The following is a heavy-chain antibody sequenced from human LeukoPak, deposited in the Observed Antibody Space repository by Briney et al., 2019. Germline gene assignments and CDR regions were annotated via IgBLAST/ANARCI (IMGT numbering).Heavy chain of an antibody. Sequence: GGSLRLSCAASGFTFSSYAMSWVRQAPGKGLEWVSAISGSGGSTYYADSVKGRFTISRDNSKNTLYLQMNSLRAEDTAVYYCARTPPRGSVVPAATNNWFDPWGQGTLVTVSS. J-gene: IGHJ5*02. D-gene: IGHD2-2*01. CDR3: ARTPPRGSVVPAATNNWFDP. CDR2: ISGSGGST. CDR1: GFTFSSYA. V-gene: IGHV3-23*01.